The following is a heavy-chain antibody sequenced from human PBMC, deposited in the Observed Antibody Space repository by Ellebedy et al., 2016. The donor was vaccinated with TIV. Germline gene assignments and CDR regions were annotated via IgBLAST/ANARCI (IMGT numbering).Heavy chain of an antibody. D-gene: IGHD3-22*01. V-gene: IGHV4-59*08. CDR1: GGSISSYY. J-gene: IGHJ3*02. CDR2: IYYRGST. Sequence: MPSETLSLTCSVSGGSISSYYWSWIRQPPGKGLEWIGNIYYRGSTNYNPSLKSRVTISVDTSKNLFSLKLSSVTAADTAVYYCARMVVGYYDSSGYYYHAFDIWGQGTMVTVSS. CDR3: ARMVVGYYDSSGYYYHAFDI.